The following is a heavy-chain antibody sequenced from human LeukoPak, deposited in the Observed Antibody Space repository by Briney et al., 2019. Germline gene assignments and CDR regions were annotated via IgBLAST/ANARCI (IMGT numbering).Heavy chain of an antibody. CDR2: ISGSSSIV. Sequence: GGSLRHSCAASGFTFSSFSMNWVRQAPGKGLEWLSYISGSSSIVYYGDSVKGRFTISRDNAKNSLYLQMNSLRDEDTAVYYCARDPSVAATGWGRWFDHWGLGTLVTVSS. D-gene: IGHD6-13*01. V-gene: IGHV3-48*02. CDR3: ARDPSVAATGWGRWFDH. CDR1: GFTFSSFS. J-gene: IGHJ5*02.